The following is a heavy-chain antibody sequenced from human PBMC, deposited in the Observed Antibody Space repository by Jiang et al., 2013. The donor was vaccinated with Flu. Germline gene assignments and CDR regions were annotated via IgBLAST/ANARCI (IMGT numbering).Heavy chain of an antibody. Sequence: KPTQTLTLTCTFSGFSLNTSGMCVSWIRQPPGKALEWLALIDWDDDKYYSTSLKTRLTISKDTSKNQVVLTMTNMDPVDTATYYCARRRLHYYDSSGYYSTPFDYWGQGTLVTVSS. V-gene: IGHV2-70*01. D-gene: IGHD3-22*01. J-gene: IGHJ4*02. CDR1: GFSLNTSGMC. CDR2: IDWDDDK. CDR3: ARRRLHYYDSSGYYSTPFDY.